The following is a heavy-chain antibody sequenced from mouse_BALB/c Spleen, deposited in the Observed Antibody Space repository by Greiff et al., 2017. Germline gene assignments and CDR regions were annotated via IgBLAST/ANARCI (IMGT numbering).Heavy chain of an antibody. CDR1: GFNIKDTY. CDR2: IDPANGNT. Sequence: VQLKESGAELVKPGASVKLSCTASGFNIKDTYMHWVKQRPEQGLEWIGRIDPANGNTKYDPKFQGKATITADTSSNTAYLQLSSLTSEDTAVYYCARADGYYGGYHWGQGTTLTVSS. J-gene: IGHJ2*01. D-gene: IGHD2-3*01. V-gene: IGHV14-3*02. CDR3: ARADGYYGGYH.